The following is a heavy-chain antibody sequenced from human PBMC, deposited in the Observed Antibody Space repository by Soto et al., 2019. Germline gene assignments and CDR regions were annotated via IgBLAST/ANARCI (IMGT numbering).Heavy chain of an antibody. D-gene: IGHD3-16*01. Sequence: QLQESGPGLLKPSQTLSLTCSVSGAAVSGGGQYWNWVRQLPGKGLEWIGNIYYIGSPDYNPSLKCRVTISLDTSKNQFSVKLISVPAADTAVYYCARERVLGDGGGFDVWGQGTTVSVSS. CDR2: IYYIGSP. CDR3: ARERVLGDGGGFDV. J-gene: IGHJ6*02. V-gene: IGHV4-31*03. CDR1: GAAVSGGGQY.